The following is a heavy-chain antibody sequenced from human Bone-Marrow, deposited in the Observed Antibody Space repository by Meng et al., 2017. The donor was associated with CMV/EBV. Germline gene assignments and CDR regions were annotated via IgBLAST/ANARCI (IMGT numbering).Heavy chain of an antibody. Sequence: VYSNSAAWNWIRQSQSRGLEWLGRTYYKSKWYKDYAVSVKSRITINPDTSKNQFSLQLNSVTPEDTAVYYCARDRFKWLVPQGWFDPWGQGTLVTVSS. V-gene: IGHV6-1*01. J-gene: IGHJ5*02. CDR2: TYYKSKWYK. CDR3: ARDRFKWLVPQGWFDP. CDR1: VYSNSAA. D-gene: IGHD6-19*01.